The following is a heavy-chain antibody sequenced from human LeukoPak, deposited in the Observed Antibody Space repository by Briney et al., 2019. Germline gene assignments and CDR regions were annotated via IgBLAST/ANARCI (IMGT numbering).Heavy chain of an antibody. V-gene: IGHV3-7*01. CDR2: IKQDGSEK. J-gene: IGHJ4*02. CDR3: ARLKLLWSNYFDY. Sequence: GSLRLSCAASGFTFSSYWMSWVRQAPGKGLEWVANIKQDGSEKYYVDSVKGRFTISRDNAKNSLYLQMNSLRAEDTAVYYCARLKLLWSNYFDYWGQGTLVTVSS. D-gene: IGHD2-2*01. CDR1: GFTFSSYW.